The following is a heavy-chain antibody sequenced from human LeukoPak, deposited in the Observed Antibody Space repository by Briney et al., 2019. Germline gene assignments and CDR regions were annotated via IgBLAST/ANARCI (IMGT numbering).Heavy chain of an antibody. CDR2: IYTSGST. J-gene: IGHJ4*02. V-gene: IGHV4-61*02. Sequence: SETLSLTCTVSGGSISSGSYYWSWIRQPAGKGLEWIGRIYTSGSTNYNPSLKSRVTISVDTSKNQFSLKLSSVTAADTAVYYCARDLDAAAGIFDYWGQGTLVTVSS. CDR1: GGSISSGSYY. D-gene: IGHD6-13*01. CDR3: ARDLDAAAGIFDY.